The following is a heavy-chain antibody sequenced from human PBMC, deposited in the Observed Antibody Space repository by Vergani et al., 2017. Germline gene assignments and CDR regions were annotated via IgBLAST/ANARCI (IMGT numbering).Heavy chain of an antibody. V-gene: IGHV4-34*01. J-gene: IGHJ3*02. CDR3: ARSRYYYDSSGYYHTPDAFDI. Sequence: QVQLQQWGAGLLKPSETLSLTCAVYGGSFSGYYWSWIRQPPGKGLEWIGEINHSGSTNYNPSLKSRVTISVDTSKNQFSLKLSSVTAADTAVYYCARSRYYYDSSGYYHTPDAFDIWGQGTMVTVSS. CDR2: INHSGST. CDR1: GGSFSGYY. D-gene: IGHD3-22*01.